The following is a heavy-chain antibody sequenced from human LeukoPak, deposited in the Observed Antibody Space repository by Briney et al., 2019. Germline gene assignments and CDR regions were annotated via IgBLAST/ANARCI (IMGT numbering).Heavy chain of an antibody. D-gene: IGHD3-3*01. V-gene: IGHV1-18*01. Sequence: ASVKVSCKASGYTFTSYGISWVRQAPGQGLEWMGWISAYNGNTNYAQKLQGRVTMTTDTSTSTAYMELRSLRSDDTAVYYCARDGVTIFGVVREYFDLWGRGTLVTVSS. CDR2: ISAYNGNT. J-gene: IGHJ2*01. CDR1: GYTFTSYG. CDR3: ARDGVTIFGVVREYFDL.